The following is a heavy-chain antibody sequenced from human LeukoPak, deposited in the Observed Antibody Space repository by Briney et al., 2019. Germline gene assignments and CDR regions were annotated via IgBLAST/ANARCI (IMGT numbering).Heavy chain of an antibody. CDR1: GFTFSSYA. CDR2: ISYDGSNK. Sequence: PGGSLRLLCAASGFTFSSYAMQWVRQAPGKGLEWVAVISYDGSNKYYADSVKGRFTISRDNSKNTLYLQMNSLRAEDTAVYYCARDQGDLYSSDWYLRPFDYWGQGTLVTVSS. D-gene: IGHD6-19*01. V-gene: IGHV3-30-3*01. CDR3: ARDQGDLYSSDWYLRPFDY. J-gene: IGHJ4*02.